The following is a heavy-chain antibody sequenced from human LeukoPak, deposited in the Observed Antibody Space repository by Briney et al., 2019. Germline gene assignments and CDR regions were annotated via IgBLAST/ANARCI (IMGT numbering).Heavy chain of an antibody. V-gene: IGHV3-74*01. J-gene: IGHJ4*02. CDR2: INSDGSIT. D-gene: IGHD6-13*01. CDR3: SAATGTHDF. CDR1: GFTFSNYW. Sequence: GGTLRLSCAASGFTFSNYWMHWVRQAPGKGLVWVSRINSDGSITNYADSVKGRFTISRDNAKNTLFLQMNSLRAEDTAVYYCSAATGTHDFWGQGTLVTVSS.